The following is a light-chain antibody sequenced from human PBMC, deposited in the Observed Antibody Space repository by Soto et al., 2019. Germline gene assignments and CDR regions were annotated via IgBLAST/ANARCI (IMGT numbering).Light chain of an antibody. CDR1: SSDVGSYNL. V-gene: IGLV2-23*02. J-gene: IGLJ1*01. Sequence: QSVLTQPASVSGTPGRSITISCTGTSSDVGSYNLVSWYQQHPGKAPKLMIYEVSKRPSGVSNRFSGSKSGNTASLTISGLQAEDEADYYCCSYAGSSSLSFGTGTKVTVL. CDR3: CSYAGSSSLS. CDR2: EVS.